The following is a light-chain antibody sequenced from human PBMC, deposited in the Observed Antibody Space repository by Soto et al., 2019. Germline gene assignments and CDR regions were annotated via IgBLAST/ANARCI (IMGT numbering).Light chain of an antibody. Sequence: DIQMTQSPSTLSASVGDRVNITCRASQSINGWLAWYQQNPGKAPKLLISRASDLQTGVLSRFSGTGSGTEFTLTISSLKTDDFATYYCQQYNSYFFTFVPGTKVDVK. CDR2: RAS. CDR1: QSINGW. V-gene: IGKV1-5*03. CDR3: QQYNSYFFT. J-gene: IGKJ3*01.